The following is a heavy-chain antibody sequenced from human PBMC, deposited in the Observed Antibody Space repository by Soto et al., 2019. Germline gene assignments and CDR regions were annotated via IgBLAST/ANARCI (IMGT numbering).Heavy chain of an antibody. J-gene: IGHJ4*02. CDR2: ISGTGGTT. CDR3: AKSGGTYYGPNYFDY. D-gene: IGHD1-26*01. Sequence: PGGSLRLSCAASGIMFGQYAMSWVRLAPGKGLEWVSAISGTGGTTYYTDSVKGRFTISRDNSKNTLFLHMNSLRAEDSAVYYCAKSGGTYYGPNYFDYWGQGTLVTVSS. V-gene: IGHV3-23*01. CDR1: GIMFGQYA.